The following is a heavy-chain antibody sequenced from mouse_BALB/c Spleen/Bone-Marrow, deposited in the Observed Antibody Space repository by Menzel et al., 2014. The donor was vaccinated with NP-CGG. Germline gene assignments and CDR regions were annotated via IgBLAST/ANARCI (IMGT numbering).Heavy chain of an antibody. D-gene: IGHD5-5*01. J-gene: IGHJ1*01. Sequence: VKLQESGPELVKPGDSVKISCKASDYTFTSYYIHWVKQRPGQGLEWIGWIYPGNVNTKYNEKFKGKAALTADKSSSTPYMQLISLTSEDAAVSYCARWGTTSRNWYFDVWGAGTTVTVSS. CDR3: ARWGTTSRNWYFDV. V-gene: IGHV1S56*01. CDR2: IYPGNVNT. CDR1: DYTFTSYY.